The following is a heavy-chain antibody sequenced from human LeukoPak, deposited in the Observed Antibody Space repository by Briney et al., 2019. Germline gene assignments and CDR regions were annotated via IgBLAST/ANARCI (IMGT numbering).Heavy chain of an antibody. J-gene: IGHJ4*02. CDR3: TTAPLNPRSYEIDY. V-gene: IGHV3-23*01. CDR1: GFTFSSCA. Sequence: GGSLRLSCAASGFTFSSCAMSWVRQAPGKGLEWVSTIIDSGNSIYYADSAEGRFTISRDNSKNTLYLQMNSLRAGDAAIYYCTTAPLNPRSYEIDYWGQGTLVTVSS. D-gene: IGHD1-26*01. CDR2: IIDSGNSI.